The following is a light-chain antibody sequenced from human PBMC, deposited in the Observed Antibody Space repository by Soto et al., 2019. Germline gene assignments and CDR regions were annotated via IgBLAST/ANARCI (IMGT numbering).Light chain of an antibody. V-gene: IGLV2-14*01. CDR2: DVS. J-gene: IGLJ2*01. Sequence: QSALTQPASVSGSPGQSITISCTGTSSDVGGYNYVSWYQQHPGKAPKLMIYDVSDRPSGVSDRFSGSKSGNTASLTISGLQADDEAEYYCSSYTSSRTVVFCGGTQLTVL. CDR1: SSDVGGYNY. CDR3: SSYTSSRTVV.